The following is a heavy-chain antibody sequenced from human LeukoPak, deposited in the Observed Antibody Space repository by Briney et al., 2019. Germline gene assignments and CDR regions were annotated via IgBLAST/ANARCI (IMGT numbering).Heavy chain of an antibody. CDR2: IDKEDKGYATAT. V-gene: IGHV3-73*01. D-gene: IGHD1-26*01. CDR1: GFTFSGSA. Sequence: GGSLKLSCAASGFTFSGSAIHWVRQSSGKGLEWVGQIDKEDKGYATATAYAASVKGRFTISRDDSINTAYLQMKSLKTEDTALYYCTSDSGTYNWSDPWGQGTLVTVSS. J-gene: IGHJ5*02. CDR3: TSDSGTYNWSDP.